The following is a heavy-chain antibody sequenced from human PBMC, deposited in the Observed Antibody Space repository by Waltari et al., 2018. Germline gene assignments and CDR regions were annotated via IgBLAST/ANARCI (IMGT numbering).Heavy chain of an antibody. CDR3: ARDHGSFYDSSGYYPLLFDY. D-gene: IGHD3-22*01. J-gene: IGHJ4*02. CDR1: GFTFSSYS. V-gene: IGHV3-21*01. CDR2: ISSSSSYI. Sequence: EVQLVESGGGLVKPGGSLRLSCAASGFTFSSYSMNWVRQAPGKGLEWVSSISSSSSYIYYADSVKGRFTISRDNAKNSLYLQMNSLRAEDTAVYYCARDHGSFYDSSGYYPLLFDYWGQGTLVTVSS.